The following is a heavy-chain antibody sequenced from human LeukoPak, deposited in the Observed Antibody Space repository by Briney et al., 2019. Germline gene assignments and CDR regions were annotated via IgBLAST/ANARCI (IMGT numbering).Heavy chain of an antibody. J-gene: IGHJ4*02. CDR2: IYPGDSDT. D-gene: IGHD2-15*01. CDR3: ARLRYCSGGSCYSFDY. Sequence: GQSLKISCKGSGYSFTSYWIGWVRQIPGKGLGWMGIIYPGDSDTRYSPSFQGQVTIPADESISTACLQWSSLKASDTAMYYCARLRYCSGGSCYSFDYWGQGTLVTVSS. CDR1: GYSFTSYW. V-gene: IGHV5-51*01.